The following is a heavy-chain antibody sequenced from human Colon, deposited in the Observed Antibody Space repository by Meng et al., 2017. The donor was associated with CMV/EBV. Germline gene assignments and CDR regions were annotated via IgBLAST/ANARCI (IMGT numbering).Heavy chain of an antibody. Sequence: GGSLRLSCASSGFTFSDYWMNWVRQAPGKGLEWVANIKYDGSEKYYGDSVRGRFTISRDNAKNSLFLQIDSLRAEDTAVYFCAREDYHFGSGSLFDYWGQGALVTVSS. D-gene: IGHD3-10*01. J-gene: IGHJ4*02. CDR3: AREDYHFGSGSLFDY. V-gene: IGHV3-7*01. CDR1: GFTFSDYW. CDR2: IKYDGSEK.